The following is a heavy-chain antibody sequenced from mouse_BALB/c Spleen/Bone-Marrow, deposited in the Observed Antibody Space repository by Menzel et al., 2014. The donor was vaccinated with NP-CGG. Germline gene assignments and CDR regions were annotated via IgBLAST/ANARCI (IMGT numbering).Heavy chain of an antibody. J-gene: IGHJ2*01. CDR3: ARGLRYYGSSYSYYFDY. CDR1: GFTFSSFG. V-gene: IGHV5-17*02. CDR2: ISSGSSTI. D-gene: IGHD1-1*01. Sequence: DVHLVESGGGLVQPGGSRKLSCAASGFTFSSFGMHWVRQAPEKGLEWVAYISSGSSTIYYADTVKGRFTISRDNPKNTLLLQMTSLRSEDTAMYYCARGLRYYGSSYSYYFDYWGQGTTLTVSS.